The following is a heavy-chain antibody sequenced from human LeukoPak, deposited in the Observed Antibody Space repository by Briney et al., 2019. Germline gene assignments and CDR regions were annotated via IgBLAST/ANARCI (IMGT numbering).Heavy chain of an antibody. D-gene: IGHD3-10*01. CDR2: IYRDGRT. V-gene: IGHV3-53*01. CDR3: ARAPYHGLGFDY. CDR1: GFIVSSNY. Sequence: GGSLRLSCAASGFIVSSNYMNWVRQAPGKGLEWVSVIYRDGRTYYVDSVKGRFIISRDNSKNTLYLQMNSLRAEDTAVYYCARAPYHGLGFDYWGQGTLVTVFS. J-gene: IGHJ4*02.